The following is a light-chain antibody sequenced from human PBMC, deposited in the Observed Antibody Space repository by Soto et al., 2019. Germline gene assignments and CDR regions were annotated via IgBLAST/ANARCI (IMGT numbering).Light chain of an antibody. CDR3: AAWDGSLKSVV. CDR1: SSNIGSRT. Sequence: QSVLTQPPSAFGSPGQRVTISCSGSSSNIGSRTVTWYQQLPGTAPKLLMFSNNQRPSGVPDRFSGSKSGTSASLAISGLQSGDEADYYCAAWDGSLKSVVFGGGTQLTVL. V-gene: IGLV1-44*01. CDR2: SNN. J-gene: IGLJ2*01.